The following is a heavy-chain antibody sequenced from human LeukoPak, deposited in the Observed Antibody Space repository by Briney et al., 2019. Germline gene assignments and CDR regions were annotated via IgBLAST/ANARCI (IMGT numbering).Heavy chain of an antibody. CDR2: ISGSGGST. D-gene: IGHD2-2*01. Sequence: GGSLRLSCAASGFTFSSYAMSWVRQAPGKGLEWVSAISGSGGSTYYADSVKGRFTISRDNAKNTLYLQMNSLRAEDTAVYYCARYRSTSRRFDPWGQGTLVTVSS. CDR3: ARYRSTSRRFDP. V-gene: IGHV3-23*01. J-gene: IGHJ5*02. CDR1: GFTFSSYA.